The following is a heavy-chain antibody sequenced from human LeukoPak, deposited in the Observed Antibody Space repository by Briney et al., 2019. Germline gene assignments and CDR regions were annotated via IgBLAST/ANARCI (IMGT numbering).Heavy chain of an antibody. J-gene: IGHJ4*02. Sequence: ASVTVSCTASGYTFTVYYMHWVRQAPGQGLEWIGWINPNSGGTNYAQKFQGRVTMTRDTSISTAYMELSRLRSDDTAVYYCARFGGVHSVTRPDFDYWGQGTLVTVSS. CDR3: ARFGGVHSVTRPDFDY. CDR2: INPNSGGT. CDR1: GYTFTVYY. V-gene: IGHV1-2*02. D-gene: IGHD3-16*01.